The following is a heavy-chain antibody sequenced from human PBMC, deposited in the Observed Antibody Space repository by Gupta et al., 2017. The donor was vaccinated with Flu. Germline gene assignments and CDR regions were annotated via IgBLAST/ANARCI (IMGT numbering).Heavy chain of an antibody. Sequence: EVQLLESGGGLVQPGGSLRLSCAASGFTFSSYAMSWVRQAPGKGLEWVSAISGSGGSTYDADSVKGRFTISRDNAKNTLYLQMNSLRAEDTAVYYGARSNRNWFDPWGQGTLVTVSS. CDR2: ISGSGGST. CDR1: GFTFSSYA. D-gene: IGHD2-21*01. J-gene: IGHJ5*02. V-gene: IGHV3-23*01. CDR3: ARSNRNWFDP.